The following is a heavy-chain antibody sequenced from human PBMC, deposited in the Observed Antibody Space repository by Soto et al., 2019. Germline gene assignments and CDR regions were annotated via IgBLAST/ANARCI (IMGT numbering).Heavy chain of an antibody. CDR3: ARDQGSSGWRGFDY. CDR1: GYTFTSYG. CDR2: ISAYNGNT. J-gene: IGHJ4*02. V-gene: IGHV1-18*01. D-gene: IGHD6-19*01. Sequence: ASVKVSCKASGYTFTSYGISWVRQAPGQGLEWMGWISAYNGNTNYAQKLQGRVTMTTGTSTSTAYMELRSLRSDDTAVYYCARDQGSSGWRGFDYWGQGTLVTVSS.